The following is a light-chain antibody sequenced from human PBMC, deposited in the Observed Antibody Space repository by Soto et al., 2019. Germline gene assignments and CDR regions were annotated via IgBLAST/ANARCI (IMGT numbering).Light chain of an antibody. CDR3: QHYVERSPIT. CDR2: GAS. Sequence: EIVMTQSPGTLSLSPGERATLSCRAGQSVSSRLAWYQQKPGQAPRLLISGASSRATGIPDRFSGSGSGTDFTLTISRLEPEDFALYYCQHYVERSPITFGQGTRLEI. V-gene: IGKV3-20*01. CDR1: QSVSSR. J-gene: IGKJ5*01.